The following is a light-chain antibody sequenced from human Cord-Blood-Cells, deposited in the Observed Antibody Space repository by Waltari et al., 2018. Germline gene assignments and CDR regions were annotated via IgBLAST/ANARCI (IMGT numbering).Light chain of an antibody. V-gene: IGKV1-39*01. CDR1: QSISSY. CDR3: QQSYSTLLT. J-gene: IGKJ4*01. CDR2: AAS. Sequence: DIHMNQSQASLSASVGDRVTITCRARQSISSYLNWYQQKPGKAPKLLIYAASSLQSGVPSRFSGSGSGTDFTLTISSLQPEDFATYYCQQSYSTLLTFGGGTKVEIK.